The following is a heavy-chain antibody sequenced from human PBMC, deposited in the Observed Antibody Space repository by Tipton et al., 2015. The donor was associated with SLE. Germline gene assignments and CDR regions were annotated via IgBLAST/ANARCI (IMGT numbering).Heavy chain of an antibody. CDR3: AGSWDDNEGWYFDL. CDR1: GGSFSGYY. Sequence: TLSLTCAVYGGSFSGYYWSWIRQPPGKGLEWIGESNHSGSTNYNPSPKSRVTISVDTSKNQFSLKVSSVAAADTALYYCAGSWDDNEGWYFDLWGRGTLVTVSS. V-gene: IGHV4-34*01. CDR2: SNHSGST. D-gene: IGHD6-13*01. J-gene: IGHJ2*01.